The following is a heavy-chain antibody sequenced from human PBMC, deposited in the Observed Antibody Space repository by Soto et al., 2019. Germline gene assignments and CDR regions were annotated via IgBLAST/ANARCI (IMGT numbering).Heavy chain of an antibody. CDR1: GASISRYY. J-gene: IGHJ4*02. V-gene: IGHV4-59*12. CDR2: LYNTGST. D-gene: IGHD3-9*01. CDR3: ARSGDILTGYYTFDY. Sequence: SETLSLTCTVSGASISRYYWSWIRQSPGKGLEWIGYLYNTGSTNYNPSLKSRVTISVDKSKNQFSLKLSSVTAADTAVYYCARSGDILTGYYTFDYWGQGTLVTVSS.